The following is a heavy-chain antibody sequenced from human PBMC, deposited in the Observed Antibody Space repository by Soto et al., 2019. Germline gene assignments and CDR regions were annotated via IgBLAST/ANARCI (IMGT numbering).Heavy chain of an antibody. CDR3: ARSVAVPGAHIGY. CDR2: VYYTGST. CDR1: GGSISGSY. Sequence: LSLTCSVSGGSISGSYWSWIRQSPGKGLEWLGYVYYTGSTNYSPSLRSRVSISVDTSKNEFSLRLSSVTAADTAVYFCARSVAVPGAHIGYWGQGTQVTVSS. J-gene: IGHJ4*02. V-gene: IGHV4-59*01. D-gene: IGHD6-19*01.